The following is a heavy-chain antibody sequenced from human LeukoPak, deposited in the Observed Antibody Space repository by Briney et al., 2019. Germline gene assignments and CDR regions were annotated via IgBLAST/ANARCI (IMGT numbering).Heavy chain of an antibody. J-gene: IGHJ4*02. CDR3: AKSEQLVPPIFDY. CDR2: ISGSGGTT. D-gene: IGHD6-6*01. CDR1: GFTFRSYA. V-gene: IGHV3-23*01. Sequence: GGSLRLSCAASGFTFRSYAMSWVRQAPGKGLEWVSGISGSGGTTYYGDSVKGRFTFSRDNSKNTLYLQMNSLRAEDTAVYYCAKSEQLVPPIFDYWGQGTLVTVSS.